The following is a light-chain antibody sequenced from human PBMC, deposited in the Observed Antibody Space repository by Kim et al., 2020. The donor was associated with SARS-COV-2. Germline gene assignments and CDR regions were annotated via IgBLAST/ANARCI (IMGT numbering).Light chain of an antibody. CDR1: SLRSYY. CDR2: DKN. CDR3: NSRESGVNHVV. J-gene: IGLJ3*02. V-gene: IGLV3-19*01. Sequence: SSELTQDPAVSVALGQTVRITCQGDSLRSYYATWYQQKPGQAPVLVIYDKNNRPSGIPDRFSGSSSGNTAFLTITGAQAEDEADYYCNSRESGVNHVVFG.